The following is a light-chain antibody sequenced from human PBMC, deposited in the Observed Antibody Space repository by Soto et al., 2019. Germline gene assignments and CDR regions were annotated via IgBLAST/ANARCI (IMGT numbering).Light chain of an antibody. CDR3: QQYNNCPLT. Sequence: EIVLTQSPATLSVSPGERATLSCRASQSVSSNLAWYQQKPGQAPRLLIYGASTRATGIPARFSGSGSGTEFTLTISSLQSEDFAVYYSQQYNNCPLTFGGGTKVDIK. CDR1: QSVSSN. V-gene: IGKV3-15*01. J-gene: IGKJ4*01. CDR2: GAS.